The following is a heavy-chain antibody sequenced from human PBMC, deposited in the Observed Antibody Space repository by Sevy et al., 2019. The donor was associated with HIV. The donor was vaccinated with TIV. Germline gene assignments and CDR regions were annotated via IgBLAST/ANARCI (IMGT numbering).Heavy chain of an antibody. CDR3: ARGQLFRCGSSTCCSYYGMDV. D-gene: IGHD2-2*01. CDR2: ISSSSSHI. J-gene: IGHJ6*02. Sequence: GGSLRLSCAASGFTFSSYSMNWVRQAPGKGLEWVSSISSSSSHIYYADSGKGRFTISRDNAKNSLYLQMNSLRAEDTAVYYCARGQLFRCGSSTCCSYYGMDVWGQGTTVTVSS. V-gene: IGHV3-21*01. CDR1: GFTFSSYS.